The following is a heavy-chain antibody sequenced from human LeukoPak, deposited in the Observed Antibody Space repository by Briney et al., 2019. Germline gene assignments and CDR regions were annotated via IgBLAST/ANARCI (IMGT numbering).Heavy chain of an antibody. Sequence: SETLSLTCTVSGNSISSGDNYWSWIRQPAGKGLERIGHIYTSGSTNYNPSLKSRVTISVDTSKNQFSLKLSSVTAADTAVYYCAKGLRRLDYWGQGTLVTVSS. CDR3: AKGLRRLDY. V-gene: IGHV4-61*09. J-gene: IGHJ4*02. CDR1: GNSISSGDNY. CDR2: IYTSGST. D-gene: IGHD4-17*01.